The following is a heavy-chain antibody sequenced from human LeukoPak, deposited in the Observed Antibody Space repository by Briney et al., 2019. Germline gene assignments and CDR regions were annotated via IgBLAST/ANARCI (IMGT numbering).Heavy chain of an antibody. D-gene: IGHD6-19*01. CDR2: IIPIFGTA. CDR1: GGTFSSYA. V-gene: IGHV1-69*13. CDR3: ARVLLYGSGWVTYFDY. J-gene: IGHJ4*02. Sequence: SVKVSCKTSGGTFSSYAISWVRQAPGQGLEWMGGIIPIFGTANYAQKFQGRGTITADESTSTAYMELSSLRSEDTAVYYCARVLLYGSGWVTYFDYWGQGTLVTVSS.